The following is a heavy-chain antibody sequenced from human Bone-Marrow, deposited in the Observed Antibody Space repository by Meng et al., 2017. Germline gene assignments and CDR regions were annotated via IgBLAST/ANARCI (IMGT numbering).Heavy chain of an antibody. CDR2: LHDSGST. D-gene: IGHD6-13*01. CDR3: AREWGTLATAADDY. V-gene: IGHV4-39*07. Sequence: LPLQGSCPGLVKPSETLSLPCNVSGGSISASSFYWGWIRQAPGKGLEWIGTLHDSGSTYYNPSLKSRVTISADTSNSQFSLKLSSVTAADTAVYYCAREWGTLATAADDYWGQGTLVTVSS. CDR1: GGSISASSFY. J-gene: IGHJ4*02.